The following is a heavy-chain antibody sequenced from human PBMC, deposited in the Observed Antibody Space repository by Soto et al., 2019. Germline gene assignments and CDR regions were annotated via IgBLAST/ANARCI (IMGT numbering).Heavy chain of an antibody. CDR2: INAGNGDT. J-gene: IGHJ4*02. D-gene: IGHD5-18*01. V-gene: IGHV1-3*01. Sequence: ASVKVSCKASGYSFTNYAIHWVRQAPGQRLEWMGWINAGNGDTKYSQKFQGRVTITRDKSTSTAYMELSSLRSEDTAVYYCATMMTAMATAPLGYWGQGTLVTVSS. CDR3: ATMMTAMATAPLGY. CDR1: GYSFTNYA.